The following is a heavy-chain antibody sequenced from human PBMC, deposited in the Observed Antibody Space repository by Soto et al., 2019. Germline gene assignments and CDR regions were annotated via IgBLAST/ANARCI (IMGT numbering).Heavy chain of an antibody. J-gene: IGHJ6*02. CDR3: ARHYYGSMTRFDYYYGMDV. D-gene: IGHD3-10*01. V-gene: IGHV5-51*01. Sequence: PWESLKISCKGSGYSFTSYWIGCVRQMPGKGLEWMGIIYPGDSDTRYSPSFQGQVTISADKSISTAYLQWSSLKASDTAMYYCARHYYGSMTRFDYYYGMDVWGQGTTVTVSS. CDR2: IYPGDSDT. CDR1: GYSFTSYW.